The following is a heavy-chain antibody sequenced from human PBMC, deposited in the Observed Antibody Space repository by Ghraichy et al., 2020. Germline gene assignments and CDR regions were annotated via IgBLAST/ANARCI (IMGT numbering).Heavy chain of an antibody. CDR2: IYYSGST. Sequence: SETLSLTCTVSGGSISSYYWSWIRQPPGKGLEWIGYIYYSGSTNYNPSLKSRVTISVDTSKNQFSLKLSSVTAADTAVYYCARDGEAYYYDSSGPPPGEAGAFDIWGQGTMVTVSS. CDR1: GGSISSYY. V-gene: IGHV4-59*01. J-gene: IGHJ3*02. D-gene: IGHD3-22*01. CDR3: ARDGEAYYYDSSGPPPGEAGAFDI.